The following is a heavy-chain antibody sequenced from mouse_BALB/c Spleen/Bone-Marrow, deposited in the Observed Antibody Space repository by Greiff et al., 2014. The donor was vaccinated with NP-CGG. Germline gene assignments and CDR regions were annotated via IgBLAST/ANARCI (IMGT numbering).Heavy chain of an antibody. Sequence: EVHLVESGAELVKPGASVKLSCTGSGFNIKDTFMHWVKQRPEQGLEWIGRIDPANGNTKYDPKFQGKATITADTSSNTAYLHLTSLTSEDTAVYYCTRGEDDWGQGTTLAVSS. CDR3: TRGEDD. J-gene: IGHJ2*01. CDR1: GFNIKDTF. V-gene: IGHV14-3*02. CDR2: IDPANGNT.